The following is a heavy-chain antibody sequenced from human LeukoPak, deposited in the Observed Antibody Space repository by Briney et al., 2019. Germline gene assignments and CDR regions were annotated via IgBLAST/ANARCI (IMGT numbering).Heavy chain of an antibody. CDR3: ARELDYGDYASYFDY. Sequence: SETLSLTCTVSGGSISSYYWSWVRQPPGKGLEWLGFIYYSGSTNYNPSLKSRVTISVDTSKNQFSLKLSSVTAADTAVYYCARELDYGDYASYFDYWGQGTLVTVSS. CDR1: GGSISSYY. CDR2: IYYSGST. V-gene: IGHV4-59*01. D-gene: IGHD4-17*01. J-gene: IGHJ4*02.